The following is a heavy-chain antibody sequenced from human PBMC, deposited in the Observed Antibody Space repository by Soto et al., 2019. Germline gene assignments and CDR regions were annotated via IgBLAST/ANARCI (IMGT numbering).Heavy chain of an antibody. V-gene: IGHV3-7*03. J-gene: IGHJ4*02. CDR2: IIKDGSEK. Sequence: PGGSLRLSCAASGFTFSNYWMTWVRQAPGKGLEWVANIIKDGSEKSYVDSVEGRFTISRDNAKSSLYLEMNSLRVEDTAMYYCARDWGGLGYWGEGTLVTVSS. CDR3: ARDWGGLGY. D-gene: IGHD3-10*01. CDR1: GFTFSNYW.